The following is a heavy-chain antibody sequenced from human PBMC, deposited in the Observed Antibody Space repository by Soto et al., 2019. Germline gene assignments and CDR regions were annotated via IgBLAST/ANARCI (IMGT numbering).Heavy chain of an antibody. CDR1: GGTFSSYA. CDR3: ARDPKPNYSDGSGYYDTGP. Sequence: GASVKVSCNASGGTFSSYAISWVRQAPGEGLEWMGGIIPIFGTANYAQKFQGRVTITADESTSTAYMELSSLRSEDTAVYYCARDPKPNYSDGSGYYDTGPWGQGTLVTVSS. D-gene: IGHD3-22*01. CDR2: IIPIFGTA. J-gene: IGHJ4*02. V-gene: IGHV1-69*13.